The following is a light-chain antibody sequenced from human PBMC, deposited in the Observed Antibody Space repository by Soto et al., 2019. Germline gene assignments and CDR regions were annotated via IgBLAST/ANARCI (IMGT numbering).Light chain of an antibody. Sequence: QSALTQPPSVSGAPGQRVTISCTGSSSNIGAGYDVHWYLQLPGTAPKLLIYGNTNRPSGVPDRFSGSKSGSSASLAITGLQAEDEADYYCQSHDSSLHASVFGTGTKVTVL. CDR1: SSNIGAGYD. J-gene: IGLJ1*01. CDR3: QSHDSSLHASV. CDR2: GNT. V-gene: IGLV1-40*01.